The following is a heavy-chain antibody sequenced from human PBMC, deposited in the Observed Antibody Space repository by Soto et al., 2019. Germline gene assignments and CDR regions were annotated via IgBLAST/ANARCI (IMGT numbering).Heavy chain of an antibody. CDR2: ISFDGSKK. Sequence: GGSLRLSCAASGFTFSSYSMNWVRQAPGKGLEWVAVISFDGSKKYYADSVKGRFTISRDNSKNTLFLQMNSLRAEDTAVYYCAKDSMGDYYGMDVWGQGTTVTVSS. V-gene: IGHV3-30*18. CDR3: AKDSMGDYYGMDV. J-gene: IGHJ6*02. D-gene: IGHD1-26*01. CDR1: GFTFSSYS.